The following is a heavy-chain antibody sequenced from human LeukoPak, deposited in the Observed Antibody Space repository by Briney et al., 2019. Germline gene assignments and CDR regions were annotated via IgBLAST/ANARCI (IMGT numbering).Heavy chain of an antibody. CDR2: IYTSGST. J-gene: IGHJ6*03. Sequence: PSETLSLTCTVSGGSISSYYWSWIRQPAGKGLEWIGRIYTSGSTNYNPSLKSRVTISVDTSKNQFSLKLNSVTAADTAVYYCARSALRYFDWLRYYYMDVWGKGTTVTVSS. CDR3: ARSALRYFDWLRYYYMDV. D-gene: IGHD3-9*01. CDR1: GGSISSYY. V-gene: IGHV4-4*07.